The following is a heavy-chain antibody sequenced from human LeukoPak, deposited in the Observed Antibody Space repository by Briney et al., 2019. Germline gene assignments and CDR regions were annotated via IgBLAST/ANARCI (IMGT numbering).Heavy chain of an antibody. V-gene: IGHV3-48*01. CDR1: GFTFSSYS. D-gene: IGHD3-3*01. J-gene: IGHJ6*03. CDR2: VSSSSNTI. CDR3: ARDQSDYDFWSGYSIYCYYYYMDV. Sequence: SGGSLRLSCAASGFTFSSYSMSWVRQVPGKGLEWVSYVSSSSNTIYYADSVKGRFTISRDNAKNSLYLQMNSLRAEDTAVYYCARDQSDYDFWSGYSIYCYYYYMDVWGKGTTVTVSS.